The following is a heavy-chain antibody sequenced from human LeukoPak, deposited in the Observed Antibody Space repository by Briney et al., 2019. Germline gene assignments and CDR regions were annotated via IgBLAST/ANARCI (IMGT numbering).Heavy chain of an antibody. CDR1: GDSINGYF. Sequence: PSETLSLTCTVSGDSINGYFWSWIRQPPGQGLEWVGYIYYRGGTSYNPSLGGRITVSPDTSRNQFFLRLTTVTPADTAMYYCARHGNTGPVSGLPLDHWGHGTLVSVSS. CDR2: IYYRGGT. J-gene: IGHJ4*01. D-gene: IGHD6-19*01. CDR3: ARHGNTGPVSGLPLDH. V-gene: IGHV4-59*08.